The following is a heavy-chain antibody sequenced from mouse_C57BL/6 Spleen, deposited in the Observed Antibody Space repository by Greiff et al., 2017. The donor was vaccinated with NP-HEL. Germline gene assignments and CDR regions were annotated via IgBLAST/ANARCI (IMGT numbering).Heavy chain of an antibody. CDR2: ISDGGSYT. Sequence: EVQLVESGGGLVKPGGSLKLSCAASGFTFSSYAMSWVRQTPEKRLEWVATISDGGSYTYYPDNVKGRFTISRDNAKNNLYLQMSHLKSEDTAMYYCARATTAPDYWGQGTTLTVSS. J-gene: IGHJ2*01. D-gene: IGHD1-2*01. V-gene: IGHV5-4*01. CDR1: GFTFSSYA. CDR3: ARATTAPDY.